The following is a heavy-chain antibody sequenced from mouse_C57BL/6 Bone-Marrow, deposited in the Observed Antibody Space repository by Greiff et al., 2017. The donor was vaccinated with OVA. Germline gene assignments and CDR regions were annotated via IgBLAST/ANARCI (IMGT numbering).Heavy chain of an antibody. CDR3: ARREGWLLRNYAMDY. Sequence: EVQRVESGPELVKPGASVKIPCKASGYTFTDYNMDWVKQSHGKSLEWIGDINPNNGGTIYNQKFKGKATLTVDKSSSTAYMELRSLTSEDTAVYYCARREGWLLRNYAMDYWGQGTSVTVSS. J-gene: IGHJ4*01. D-gene: IGHD2-3*01. CDR1: GYTFTDYN. V-gene: IGHV1-18*01. CDR2: INPNNGGT.